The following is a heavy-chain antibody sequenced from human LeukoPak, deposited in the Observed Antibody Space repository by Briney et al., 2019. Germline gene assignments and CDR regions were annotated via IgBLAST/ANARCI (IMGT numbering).Heavy chain of an antibody. J-gene: IGHJ4*02. V-gene: IGHV5-51*01. D-gene: IGHD3-22*01. Sequence: GESLKISWKGSGYSFTSYWIGWVRQMPGKGLEWMGIIYPGDSDTRYSPSFQGQVTISADKSISTAYLQWSSLKASDTAMYYCARYYYDSSGYYHSPNYFDYWGQGTLVTVSS. CDR1: GYSFTSYW. CDR3: ARYYYDSSGYYHSPNYFDY. CDR2: IYPGDSDT.